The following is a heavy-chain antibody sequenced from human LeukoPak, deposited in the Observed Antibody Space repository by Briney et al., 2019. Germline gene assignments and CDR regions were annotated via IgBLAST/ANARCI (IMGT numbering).Heavy chain of an antibody. Sequence: SETLSLTCTVSGGSISSYYWSWIRQPAGKGLEWIGRIYTSGSTNYNPSLKSRVTMSVDTSKNQFSLKLSSVTAADTAVYYCARGWGWNEDTYYFDYWGQGTLVTVSS. CDR2: IYTSGST. V-gene: IGHV4-4*07. CDR1: GGSISSYY. D-gene: IGHD1-1*01. CDR3: ARGWGWNEDTYYFDY. J-gene: IGHJ4*02.